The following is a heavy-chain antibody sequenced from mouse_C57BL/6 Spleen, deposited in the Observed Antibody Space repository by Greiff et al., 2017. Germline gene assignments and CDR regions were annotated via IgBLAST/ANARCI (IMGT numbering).Heavy chain of an antibody. CDR3: ARSGNDGYGAY. Sequence: EVQLQQSGPELVKPGASVKIPCKASGYTFTDYNMDWVKQSHGKSLEWIGDINPNTGGTIYNQKFKGKATLTVDKSSSTAYMELRSLTSEDTAVYYCARSGNDGYGAYWGQGTLVTVSA. CDR1: GYTFTDYN. V-gene: IGHV1-18*01. CDR2: INPNTGGT. J-gene: IGHJ3*01. D-gene: IGHD2-3*01.